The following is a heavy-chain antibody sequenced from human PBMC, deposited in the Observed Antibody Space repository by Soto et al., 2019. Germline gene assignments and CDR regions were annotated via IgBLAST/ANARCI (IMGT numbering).Heavy chain of an antibody. Sequence: GPTLVDPTQTLTVTCTFSGFSLTATGVGGGWIRQPPGKALEWLALLYWDDDKRYTPSLRNRLTIAKDTSKNQVVLIMTNVDPEDTGTYYCAHHLPVVDGPTPGNNWFHPWGQATLLTVSS. V-gene: IGHV2-5*02. CDR1: GFSLTATGVG. CDR2: LYWDDDK. J-gene: IGHJ5*02. CDR3: AHHLPVVDGPTPGNNWFHP. D-gene: IGHD3-3*02.